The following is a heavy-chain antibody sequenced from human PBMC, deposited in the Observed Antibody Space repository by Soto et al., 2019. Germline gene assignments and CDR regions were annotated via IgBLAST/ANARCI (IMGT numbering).Heavy chain of an antibody. CDR1: GYTFTSYD. CDR3: ARGRGYDSGYDDAFDI. CDR2: MNPNSGNT. Sequence: ASVKVSCKASGYTFTSYDINWVRQATGQGLEWMGWMNPNSGNTGYAQKFQGRVTMTRNTSISTAYMELSSLRSEDTAVYYCARGRGYDSGYDDAFDIWGQGTMVTVSS. V-gene: IGHV1-8*01. J-gene: IGHJ3*02. D-gene: IGHD5-12*01.